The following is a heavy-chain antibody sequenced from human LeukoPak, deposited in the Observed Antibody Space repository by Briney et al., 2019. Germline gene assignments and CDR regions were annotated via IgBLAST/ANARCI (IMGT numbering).Heavy chain of an antibody. D-gene: IGHD3-22*01. V-gene: IGHV4-59*01. J-gene: IGHJ5*02. Sequence: SETLSLTCTVSGGSISRYYWSWIRQPPGKGLEWIGYIYYSGSTNYNPSLKSRVTISVDTSKNQFSLKLSSVTAADTAVYYCARARNYYDSSGYTTWGQGTLVTVSS. CDR1: GGSISRYY. CDR3: ARARNYYDSSGYTT. CDR2: IYYSGST.